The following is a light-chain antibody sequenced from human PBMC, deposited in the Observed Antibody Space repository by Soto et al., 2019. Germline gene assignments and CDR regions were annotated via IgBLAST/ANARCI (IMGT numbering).Light chain of an antibody. V-gene: IGKV1-39*01. J-gene: IGKJ5*01. CDR1: QTISTY. CDR3: QQYGSSFQNT. Sequence: DVQMTQSPFSLSASVGDRITITCRASQTISTYLNWYQHKPGKAPKLLIYAASSLHSEVPLRFSGSGSGTDFTLTISRLEAGDFAVYYCQQYGSSFQNTFGQGTRLEIK. CDR2: AAS.